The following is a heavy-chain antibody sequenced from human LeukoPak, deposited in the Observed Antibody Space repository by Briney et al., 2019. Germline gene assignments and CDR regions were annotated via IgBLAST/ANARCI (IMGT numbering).Heavy chain of an antibody. Sequence: GGSLRLSCVASGFTFTRYVMSWVRQAPGKGLEWVSSISESGSNKYYVDSVKGRFSISRDNSKNMLYLQMGSLRAEDTAAYYCTNRHDSSGYFFNYWGQGTLVTVSS. J-gene: IGHJ4*02. CDR1: GFTFTRYV. CDR2: ISESGSNK. CDR3: TNRHDSSGYFFNY. D-gene: IGHD3-22*01. V-gene: IGHV3-23*01.